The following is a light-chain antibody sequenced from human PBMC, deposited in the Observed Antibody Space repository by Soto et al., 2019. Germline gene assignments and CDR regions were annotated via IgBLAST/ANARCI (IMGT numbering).Light chain of an antibody. CDR1: SSDVGGYNY. J-gene: IGLJ2*01. CDR2: EVS. V-gene: IGLV2-14*01. CDR3: SSYTSSSTLVV. Sequence: QLVLTQPASVSGSPGQSITISCTGTSSDVGGYNYVSWYQQHPGKAPKLMIYEVSNRPSGVSNRFSGSKYGNMASLTISGHNAEDEADYYCSSYTSSSTLVVFGGGTKLTVL.